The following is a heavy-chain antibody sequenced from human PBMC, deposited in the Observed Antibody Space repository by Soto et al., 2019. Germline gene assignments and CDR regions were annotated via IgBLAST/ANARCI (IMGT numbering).Heavy chain of an antibody. CDR1: GFTFSSYA. CDR3: AKKVVNLLTEYYYGLGV. Sequence: PGGSLRLSCAASGFTFSSYAMSWVRQAPGKGLEWVSAISGSGGSTYYADSVKGRFTISRDNSKNTLYLQMNSLRAEDTAVYYCAKKVVNLLTEYYYGLGVWGQGTTVIFSS. J-gene: IGHJ6*01. V-gene: IGHV3-23*01. CDR2: ISGSGGST. D-gene: IGHD6-6*01.